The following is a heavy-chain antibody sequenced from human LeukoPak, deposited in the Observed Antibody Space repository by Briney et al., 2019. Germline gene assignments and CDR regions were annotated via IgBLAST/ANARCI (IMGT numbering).Heavy chain of an antibody. J-gene: IGHJ6*02. CDR1: GGSISSGSYY. D-gene: IGHD5-12*01. Sequence: PSQTLSLTCTGSGGSISSGSYYWSCIRQPAGKGLEWIGRIYTSGSTNYNPSLKSRVTISVDTSKNQFSLKLSSVTAADTAVYYCAREASGYDYGYYYYYGMDVWGQGTTVTVSS. V-gene: IGHV4-61*02. CDR3: AREASGYDYGYYYYYGMDV. CDR2: IYTSGST.